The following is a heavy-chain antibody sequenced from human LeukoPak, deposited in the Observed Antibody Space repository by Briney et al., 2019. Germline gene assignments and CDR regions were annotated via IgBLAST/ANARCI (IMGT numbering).Heavy chain of an antibody. J-gene: IGHJ6*03. V-gene: IGHV4-4*07. Sequence: SETLSLTCTVSGGSIRSYWSWIRQPAGKGLEWIGRIYGSGSTDYNPSLKSRVTMSIDTSKNQFSLKLSSVIAADTAVYYCARGAAQLVGWRNNYYYMDVWGKGTTVTISS. CDR1: GGSIRSY. D-gene: IGHD6-13*01. CDR2: IYGSGST. CDR3: ARGAAQLVGWRNNYYYMDV.